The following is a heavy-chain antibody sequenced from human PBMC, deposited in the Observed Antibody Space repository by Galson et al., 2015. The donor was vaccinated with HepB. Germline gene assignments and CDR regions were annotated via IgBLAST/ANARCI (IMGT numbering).Heavy chain of an antibody. CDR3: AHSCVLGGEGAPYFDY. CDR1: GFSLSTSGVG. D-gene: IGHD3-16*01. J-gene: IGHJ4*02. Sequence: PALVKPTQTLTLTCTFSGFSLSTSGVGVGWIRQPPGKALEWLALIYWDDDKRYSPSLKSRLTITKDTSKNQVVLTMTNMDPVDTATYYCAHSCVLGGEGAPYFDYWGQGTLVTVSS. CDR2: IYWDDDK. V-gene: IGHV2-5*02.